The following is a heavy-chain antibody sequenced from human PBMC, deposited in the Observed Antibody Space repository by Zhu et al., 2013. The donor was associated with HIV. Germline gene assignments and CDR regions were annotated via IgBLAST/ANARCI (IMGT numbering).Heavy chain of an antibody. CDR1: GGTFSSYA. Sequence: VQLVQSGTEVKKPGSSVKVSCKAPGGTFSSYAITWVRQAPGQGLEWMGWISAYNGNTNYAQKLQGRVTMTTDTSTSTAYMELRSLRSDDTAVYYCARVEMAAFDIWGQGTMVTVSS. CDR3: ARVEMAAFDI. V-gene: IGHV1-18*01. CDR2: ISAYNGNT. J-gene: IGHJ3*02.